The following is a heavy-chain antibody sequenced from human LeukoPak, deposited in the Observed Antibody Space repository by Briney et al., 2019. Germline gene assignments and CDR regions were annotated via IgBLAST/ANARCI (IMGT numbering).Heavy chain of an antibody. CDR2: INTDGSST. D-gene: IGHD2-15*01. CDR3: ARAGGGNLNFDY. Sequence: GGSLRLSCAASGSTFSRYWMHWVRQAPGKGLVWVARINTDGSSTTYADSVKGRFTISRDNAKNTLFLQMNSLRAEDTALYYCARAGGGNLNFDYWGQGTLVTVSS. V-gene: IGHV3-74*01. CDR1: GSTFSRYW. J-gene: IGHJ4*02.